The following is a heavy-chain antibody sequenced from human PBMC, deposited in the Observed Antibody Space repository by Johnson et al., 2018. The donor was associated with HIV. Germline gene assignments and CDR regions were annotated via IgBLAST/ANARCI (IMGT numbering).Heavy chain of an antibody. V-gene: IGHV3-23*04. D-gene: IGHD6-6*01. Sequence: VQLVESGGGVVQPGRSLRLSCAASGFPFSSYAMTWVRQAPGKGLEWVSTIGGSGAGTFYADSVKGRFTISRDNSKNTLYLQMNSLRAEDTALYYCANLYSSSSDAFDIWGQGTMVTVSS. J-gene: IGHJ3*02. CDR2: IGGSGAGT. CDR1: GFPFSSYA. CDR3: ANLYSSSSDAFDI.